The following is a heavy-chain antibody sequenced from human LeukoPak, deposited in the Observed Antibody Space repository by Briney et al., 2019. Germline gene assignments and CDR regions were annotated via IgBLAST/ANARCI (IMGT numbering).Heavy chain of an antibody. V-gene: IGHV3-23*01. D-gene: IGHD2-2*01. CDR1: RFTFSNFA. CDR3: AKSGPYCSSTTCNYFDY. Sequence: PGGSLRLSCAASRFTFSNFAMSWVRPAPGRGLEWVSSISGSAYSTYYADSAKGRFTISRDNSKNALFLQMNSLSAEDTAVYYCAKSGPYCSSTTCNYFDYWGQGTLVTVSS. J-gene: IGHJ4*02. CDR2: ISGSAYST.